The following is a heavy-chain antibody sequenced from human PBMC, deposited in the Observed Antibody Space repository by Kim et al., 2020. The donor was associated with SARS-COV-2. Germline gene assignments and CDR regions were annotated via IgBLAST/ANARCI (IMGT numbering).Heavy chain of an antibody. Sequence: APSDSYTHYSPSFQGHVTISADKSISTAYLQWSSLKASDTAMYYCATLASWGQGTLVTVSS. CDR3: ATLAS. CDR2: APSDSYT. V-gene: IGHV5-10-1*01. J-gene: IGHJ5*02.